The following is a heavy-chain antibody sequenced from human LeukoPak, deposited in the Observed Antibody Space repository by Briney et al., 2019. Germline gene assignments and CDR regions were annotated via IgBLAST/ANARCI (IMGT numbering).Heavy chain of an antibody. CDR2: IYYSGST. Sequence: SETLPLTCTVSGGSLSSSSYYWGWIRQPPGKGLEWIGSIYYSGSTYYNPSLKSRVTISVDTSKNQYSLKLSSVTAADTAVYYCARDKYYPYYFDYWGQGTLVTVSS. CDR1: GGSLSSSSYY. D-gene: IGHD3-10*01. J-gene: IGHJ4*02. V-gene: IGHV4-39*02. CDR3: ARDKYYPYYFDY.